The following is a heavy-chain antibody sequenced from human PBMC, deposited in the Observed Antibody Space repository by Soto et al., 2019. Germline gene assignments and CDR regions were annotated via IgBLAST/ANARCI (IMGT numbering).Heavy chain of an antibody. CDR3: ARGHTIFGVAVIMYWFDP. Sequence: SETLSLTCTVSGGSISSGGYYWSWIRQHPGKGLEWIGYIYYSGSTYYNPSLKSRVTISVDTSKNQFSLKLSSVTAADTAVYYCARGHTIFGVAVIMYWFDPWGQGTLVTXSS. CDR2: IYYSGST. CDR1: GGSISSGGYY. D-gene: IGHD3-3*01. J-gene: IGHJ5*02. V-gene: IGHV4-31*03.